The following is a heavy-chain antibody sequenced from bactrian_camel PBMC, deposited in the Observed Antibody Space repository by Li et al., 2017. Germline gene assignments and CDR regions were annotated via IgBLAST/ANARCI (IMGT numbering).Heavy chain of an antibody. J-gene: IGHJ4*01. CDR3: AHDPVRCSNGPYLLMPRYKN. V-gene: IGHV3S54*01. D-gene: IGHD6*01. CDR2: VYTGDGIT. Sequence: HVQLVESGGGSVQAGGSLTLSCTTSGSVYSDNCFGWFRQTPGSSREGVAVVYTGDGITDISNSVKGRFTIWQDNTKNTLTLQMNGLKPEDSGMYYCAHDPVRCSNGPYLLMPRYKNWGRGTQVTVS. CDR1: GSVYSDNC.